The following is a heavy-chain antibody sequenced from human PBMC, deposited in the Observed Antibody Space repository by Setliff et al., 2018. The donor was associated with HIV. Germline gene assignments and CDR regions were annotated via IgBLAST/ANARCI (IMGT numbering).Heavy chain of an antibody. Sequence: PSETLSLTRHVSGGSISNGGYYWSWIRQHPGTGLEWIAYIYFSGSTYYNPSLKSRVTVSLDMSKNQFSLRLSSVTAADTAVYYCAALTTGSYFDYWCQGTLVTVSS. CDR1: GGSISNGGYY. D-gene: IGHD4-17*01. V-gene: IGHV4-31*03. CDR2: IYFSGST. J-gene: IGHJ4*01. CDR3: AALTTGSYFDY.